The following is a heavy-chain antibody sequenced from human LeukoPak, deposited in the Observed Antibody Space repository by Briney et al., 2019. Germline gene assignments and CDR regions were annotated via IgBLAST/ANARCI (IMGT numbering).Heavy chain of an antibody. CDR1: GYTFTSYG. J-gene: IGHJ5*02. CDR3: ARVSKDYYDSSGPDT. D-gene: IGHD3-22*01. CDR2: ISAYNGNT. Sequence: ASVKVSCKASGYTFTSYGISWVRQAPGQGLEWMGWISAYNGNTNYAQKLQGRVTVTTDTSTSTAYMELRSLRSDDTAVYYCARVSKDYYDSSGPDTWGQGTLITVSS. V-gene: IGHV1-18*01.